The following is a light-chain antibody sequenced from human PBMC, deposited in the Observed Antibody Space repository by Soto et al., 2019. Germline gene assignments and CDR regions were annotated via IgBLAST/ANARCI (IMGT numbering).Light chain of an antibody. V-gene: IGKV3-15*01. CDR3: QQYSNWPYT. J-gene: IGKJ2*01. CDR1: QSVSSK. CDR2: GAS. Sequence: EIVMTQSPATLSLSPGERVTLSCRASQSVSSKLAWYQQKPGQAPRLLIYGASIRATDIPARFSGSGSGTEFTLTISRLQSEDFASYYCQQYSNWPYTFGQGTKLEIK.